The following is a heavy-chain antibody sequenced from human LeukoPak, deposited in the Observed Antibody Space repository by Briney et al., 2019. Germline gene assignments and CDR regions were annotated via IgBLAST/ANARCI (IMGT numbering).Heavy chain of an antibody. D-gene: IGHD2-15*01. CDR3: ARESICSGGSCYFLMDV. CDR2: IYYSGST. CDR1: GGSISSYY. V-gene: IGHV4-59*12. Sequence: PSETLSLTCTVSGGSISSYYWSWIRQPPGKGLEWIGYIYYSGSTNYNPSLKSRVTMSVDTSKNQFSLKLSSVTAADTAVYYCARESICSGGSCYFLMDVWGKGTTVTISS. J-gene: IGHJ6*03.